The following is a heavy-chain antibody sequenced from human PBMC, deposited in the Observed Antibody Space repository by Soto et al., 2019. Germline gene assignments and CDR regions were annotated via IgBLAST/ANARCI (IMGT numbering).Heavy chain of an antibody. CDR3: ARGIAAAGTWDYYYYGMDV. V-gene: IGHV3-7*03. D-gene: IGHD6-13*01. CDR2: IKQDGSGK. Sequence: GGSLRLSCAASGFTFSSYWMSWVRQAPGKGLEWVANIKQDGSGKYYVDSVKGRFTISRDNAKNSLYLQMNSLRAEDTAVYYCARGIAAAGTWDYYYYGMDVWGQGTTVTVSS. CDR1: GFTFSSYW. J-gene: IGHJ6*02.